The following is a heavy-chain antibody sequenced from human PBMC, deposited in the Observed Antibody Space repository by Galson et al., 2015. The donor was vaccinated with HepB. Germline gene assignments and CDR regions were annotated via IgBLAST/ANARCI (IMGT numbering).Heavy chain of an antibody. Sequence: SLRLSCAASGFTFSDYYISWIRQAPGKGLEWVSYISSSGSTIYYADSVKGRFTISRDNAKNSLYLQMNSLRAEDTAVYYCASIPAIRRHYYYYGMDVWGQGTTVTVSS. CDR3: ASIPAIRRHYYYYGMDV. J-gene: IGHJ6*02. V-gene: IGHV3-11*01. D-gene: IGHD3-9*01. CDR2: ISSSGSTI. CDR1: GFTFSDYY.